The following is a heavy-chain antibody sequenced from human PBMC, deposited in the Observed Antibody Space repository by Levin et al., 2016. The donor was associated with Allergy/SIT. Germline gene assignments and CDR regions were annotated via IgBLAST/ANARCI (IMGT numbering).Heavy chain of an antibody. CDR3: ARQGAENNWFDP. J-gene: IGHJ5*02. CDR2: IDPSDSYT. V-gene: IGHV5-10-1*01. Sequence: VRQAPGKGLEWMGRIDPSDSYTNYSPSFQGHVTISADKSISTAYLQWSSLKASDTAMYYCARQGAENNWFDPWGQGTLVTVSS.